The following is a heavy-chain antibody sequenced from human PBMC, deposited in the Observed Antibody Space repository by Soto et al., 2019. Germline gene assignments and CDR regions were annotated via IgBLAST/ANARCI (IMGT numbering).Heavy chain of an antibody. CDR2: VIPIFGTA. J-gene: IGHJ6*02. D-gene: IGHD4-17*01. Sequence: QVQLVQSGAEVKKPGSSVKVSCKASGGTFSSYAISWVRQAPGQGLEWMGGVIPIFGTANSAQKFQGRVTINADESTSTADMELSSRSSEDTSVYYSARDCLYDYGDYSPNNYYYYGMDVCVQGTTVTVSS. V-gene: IGHV1-69*01. CDR3: ARDCLYDYGDYSPNNYYYYGMDV. CDR1: GGTFSSYA.